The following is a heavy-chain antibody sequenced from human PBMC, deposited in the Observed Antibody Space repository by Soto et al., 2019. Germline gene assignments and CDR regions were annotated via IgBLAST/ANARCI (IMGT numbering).Heavy chain of an antibody. D-gene: IGHD2-15*01. Sequence: GASVKVSCKASGYTFTRYGISWVRQAPGQGLEWMGWISPYNGNTNYAQKFQGRVTITTDESTSTAYMELSSLRSEDTAVYYCARVRVAASDVYYFDYWGQGTLVTVSS. V-gene: IGHV1-18*01. CDR1: GYTFTRYG. J-gene: IGHJ4*02. CDR3: ARVRVAASDVYYFDY. CDR2: ISPYNGNT.